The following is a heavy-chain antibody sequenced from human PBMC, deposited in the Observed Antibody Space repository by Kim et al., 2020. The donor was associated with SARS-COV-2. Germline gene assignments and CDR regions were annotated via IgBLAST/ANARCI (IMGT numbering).Heavy chain of an antibody. CDR1: GFTFSRYW. CDR3: ARDGGGLRPDI. Sequence: GGSLRLSCAASGFTFSRYWMHWVRQAPGKGLVWVSRIKGDGSSTYYADSVEGRFTISRDNAKNTLYLQMNSLRAEDTAVYYCARDGGGLRPDIWGQGTMGSVSS. D-gene: IGHD5-12*01. V-gene: IGHV3-74*01. J-gene: IGHJ3*02. CDR2: IKGDGSST.